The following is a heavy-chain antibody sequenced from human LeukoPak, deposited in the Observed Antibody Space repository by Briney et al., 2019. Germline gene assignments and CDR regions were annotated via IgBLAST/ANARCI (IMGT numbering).Heavy chain of an antibody. V-gene: IGHV1-8*03. J-gene: IGHJ3*02. D-gene: IGHD3-3*01. CDR2: MNPNSGNT. Sequence: ASVKVSCKASGYTFTSYDINWVRQATGQGLEWMGWMNPNSGNTGYAQKFQGRVTITRNTSISTAYMELSSLRSEDTAVYYCARDRNYDFWSGGPDKKAFDIWGQGTMVTVSS. CDR3: ARDRNYDFWSGGPDKKAFDI. CDR1: GYTFTSYD.